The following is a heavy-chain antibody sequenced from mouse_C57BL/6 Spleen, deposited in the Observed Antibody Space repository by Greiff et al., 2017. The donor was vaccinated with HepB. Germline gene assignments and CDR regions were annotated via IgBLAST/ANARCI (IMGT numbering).Heavy chain of an antibody. D-gene: IGHD2-3*01. CDR2: IYPGDGDT. Sequence: VQLQQSGPELVKPGASVKISCKASGYAFSSSWMNWVKQRPGKGLEWIGRIYPGDGDTNYNGKFKGKATLTADKSSSTAYMQLSSLTSEDSAVYFCARMGDGYLFDYWGQGTTLTVSS. J-gene: IGHJ2*01. CDR3: ARMGDGYLFDY. CDR1: GYAFSSSW. V-gene: IGHV1-82*01.